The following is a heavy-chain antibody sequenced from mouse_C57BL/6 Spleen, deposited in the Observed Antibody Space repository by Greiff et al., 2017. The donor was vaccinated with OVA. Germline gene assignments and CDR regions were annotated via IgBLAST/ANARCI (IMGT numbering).Heavy chain of an antibody. J-gene: IGHJ4*01. CDR1: GYTFTSYW. D-gene: IGHD1-1*01. CDR3: ARDYYGSSWGDY. Sequence: QVQLQQPGAELVKPGASVKMSCKASGYTFTSYWITWVKQRPVQGLEWIGDIYPGSGSTSYNEKFKSKATLTVDTSSSTAYMQLSSLTSEDSAVYYCARDYYGSSWGDYWGQGTSVTVSS. V-gene: IGHV1-55*01. CDR2: IYPGSGST.